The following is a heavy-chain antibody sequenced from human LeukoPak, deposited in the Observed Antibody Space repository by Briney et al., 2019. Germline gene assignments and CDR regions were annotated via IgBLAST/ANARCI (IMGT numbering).Heavy chain of an antibody. CDR2: INIDGNNR. Sequence: GGSLRLSCAASGLTFSNYWMHWVRQAPGKGRVWVSRINIDGNNRNYADSVKGRFTISRDNAEQTLHLKMNSLRAEDTAAYYCATSAYGMDGGGQGTTVTVSS. J-gene: IGHJ6*02. D-gene: IGHD6-19*01. V-gene: IGHV3-74*01. CDR3: ATSAYGMDG. CDR1: GLTFSNYW.